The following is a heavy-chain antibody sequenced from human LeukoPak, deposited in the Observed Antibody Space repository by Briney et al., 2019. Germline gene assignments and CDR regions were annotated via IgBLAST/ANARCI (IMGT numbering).Heavy chain of an antibody. CDR3: TRHIAAAGPDY. D-gene: IGHD6-13*01. CDR1: GYSFTSHW. Sequence: GESPKISCRGSGYSFTSHWIGWVRQMPGKGLEWMAIIYAGDSGTRISPSFQGQVTISADKSISTAYLQWSSLKASDTAIYYCTRHIAAAGPDYWGQGTLVTVSS. V-gene: IGHV5-51*01. CDR2: IYAGDSGT. J-gene: IGHJ4*02.